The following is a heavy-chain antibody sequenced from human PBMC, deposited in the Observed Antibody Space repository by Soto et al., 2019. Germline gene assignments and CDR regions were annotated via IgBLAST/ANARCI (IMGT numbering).Heavy chain of an antibody. V-gene: IGHV4-4*02. Sequence: SETLSLTCAVSGGSISSSNWWSWVRQPPGKGLEWIGEIYHSGSTNYNPSLKSRVTISVDKSKNQFSLKLSSVTAADTGRYYRARDLKYKYGYYFDYWGQGTLVTVSS. J-gene: IGHJ4*02. CDR3: ARDLKYKYGYYFDY. CDR1: GGSISSSNW. D-gene: IGHD5-18*01. CDR2: IYHSGST.